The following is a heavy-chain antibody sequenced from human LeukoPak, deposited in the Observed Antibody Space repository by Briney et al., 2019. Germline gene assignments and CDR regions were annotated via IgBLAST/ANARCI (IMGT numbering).Heavy chain of an antibody. CDR3: ARTPYFDWPLYYYGMDV. V-gene: IGHV1-18*01. D-gene: IGHD3-9*01. Sequence: ASVKVFCKASGYTFTSYGISWVRQAPGQGLEWMGWISAYNGNTNYAQKLQGRVTMTTDTSTSTAYMELRSLRSDDTAVYYCARTPYFDWPLYYYGMDVWGQGTTVTVSS. CDR2: ISAYNGNT. CDR1: GYTFTSYG. J-gene: IGHJ6*02.